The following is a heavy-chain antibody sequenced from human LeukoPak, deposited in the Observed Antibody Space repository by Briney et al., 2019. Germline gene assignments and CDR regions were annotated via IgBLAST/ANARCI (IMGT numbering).Heavy chain of an antibody. CDR2: IIPIFGTA. D-gene: IGHD3-16*02. Sequence: ASVKVSCKASGGTFGSYAISWVRQAPGQGLEWMGGIIPIFGTANYAQKFQGRVTITADESTSTAYMELSGLRSEDTAVYYCARDGSQYDYVWGSYRRDAFDIWGQGTMVTVSS. CDR1: GGTFGSYA. CDR3: ARDGSQYDYVWGSYRRDAFDI. J-gene: IGHJ3*02. V-gene: IGHV1-69*13.